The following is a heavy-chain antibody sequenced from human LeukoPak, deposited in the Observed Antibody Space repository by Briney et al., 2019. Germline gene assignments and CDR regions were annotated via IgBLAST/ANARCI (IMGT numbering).Heavy chain of an antibody. V-gene: IGHV4/OR15-8*01. CDR2: IYQSGST. D-gene: IGHD6-19*01. CDR3: ASTHIGIAVAGTVF. Sequence: SESMSLASVVAGGLLGMSTCWGRGPQPPGKRVGGRGEIYQSGSTNYKPSHKSRVTISVDKPKNQFYLTLSSVTAADTAVYYCASTHIGIAVAGTVFGGRGTLVTVS. J-gene: IGHJ4*02. CDR1: GGLLGMSTC.